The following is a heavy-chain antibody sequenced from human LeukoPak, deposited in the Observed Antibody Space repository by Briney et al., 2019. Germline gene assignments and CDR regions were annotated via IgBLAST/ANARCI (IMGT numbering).Heavy chain of an antibody. V-gene: IGHV3-74*01. CDR2: INSDGSST. CDR3: ARPIFTGYYFPYY. Sequence: GGSLRLSCAASGFTFSSYWMHWVRQAPGKELVWVSRINSDGSSTSYADSVKGRFTISRDNAKNTLYLQMNSLRAEDTAVYYCARPIFTGYYFPYYWGQGTLVTVSS. J-gene: IGHJ4*02. D-gene: IGHD3-9*01. CDR1: GFTFSSYW.